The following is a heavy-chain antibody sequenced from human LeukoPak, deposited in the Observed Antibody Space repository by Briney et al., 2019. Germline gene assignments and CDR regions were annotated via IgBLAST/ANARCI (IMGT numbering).Heavy chain of an antibody. CDR3: ARRASSWFQIDY. Sequence: SETLSLTCTVSGGPISSYYWSWIRQPPGKGLEWIGYVYYSGSTNYNPSLKSRVTISVDTSKNQFSLKLSSVTAADTAVYYCARRASSWFQIDYWGQGTLVTVSS. D-gene: IGHD6-13*01. CDR2: VYYSGST. V-gene: IGHV4-59*08. CDR1: GGPISSYY. J-gene: IGHJ4*02.